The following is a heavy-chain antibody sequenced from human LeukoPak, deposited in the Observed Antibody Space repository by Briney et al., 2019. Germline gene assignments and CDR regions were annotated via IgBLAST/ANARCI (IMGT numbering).Heavy chain of an antibody. V-gene: IGHV1-18*01. Sequence: ASVKVSCKASGYTFTSYGISWVRQAPGQGLEWMGWISAYNGNTNYAQKLQGRVTMATDTSTSTAYMELRSLRSDDTAVYYCARDQSITGTTYAFDIWGQGTMVTVSS. D-gene: IGHD1-7*01. J-gene: IGHJ3*02. CDR1: GYTFTSYG. CDR3: ARDQSITGTTYAFDI. CDR2: ISAYNGNT.